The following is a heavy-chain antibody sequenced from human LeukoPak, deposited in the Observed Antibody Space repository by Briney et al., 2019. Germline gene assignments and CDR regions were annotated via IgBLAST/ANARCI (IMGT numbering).Heavy chain of an antibody. CDR3: TQGEWYYFDN. CDR1: GGYISSYY. V-gene: IGHV4-59*01. CDR2: MFYSGTT. Sequence: SETLSLTCTVSGGYISSYYWSWIRQPPGKGLEWIGYMFYSGTTNYNPSLKSRVTISVDTSKKQFSLKLSSVTAADTAVYYCTQGEWYYFDNWGQGTLVTVSS. D-gene: IGHD3-3*01. J-gene: IGHJ4*02.